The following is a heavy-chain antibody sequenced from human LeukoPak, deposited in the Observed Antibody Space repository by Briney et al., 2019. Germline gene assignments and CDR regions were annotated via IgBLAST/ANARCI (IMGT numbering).Heavy chain of an antibody. CDR3: ARAWSVGSQFDY. V-gene: IGHV1-46*01. J-gene: IGHJ4*02. CDR1: GYTFTSYY. CDR2: INPSGGST. D-gene: IGHD2-15*01. Sequence: ASVKVSCKASGYTFTSYYMHWVRQAPGQGLEWMGIINPSGGSTSYAQKFQGRVTMTRDTSISTAYMELSRLRSDDTAVYYCARAWSVGSQFDYWGQGTLVTVSS.